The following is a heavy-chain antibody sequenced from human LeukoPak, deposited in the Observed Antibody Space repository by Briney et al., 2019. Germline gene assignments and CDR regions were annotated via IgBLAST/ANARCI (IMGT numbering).Heavy chain of an antibody. J-gene: IGHJ4*02. CDR3: AKVAGDRMDY. D-gene: IGHD6-13*01. CDR1: GYTFATYG. CDR2: ISSNTGKT. Sequence: GASVKVSCKASGYTFATYGFCWVRQAPGHGLEWMGRISSNTGKTDYAQKFQGRVTLTTDTSTSTAYIELRSLRPDDTALYYCAKVAGDRMDYWGQGTLLTVSS. V-gene: IGHV1-18*01.